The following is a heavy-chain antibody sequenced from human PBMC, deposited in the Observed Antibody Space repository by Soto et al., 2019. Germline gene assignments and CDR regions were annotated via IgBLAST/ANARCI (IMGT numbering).Heavy chain of an antibody. CDR2: IYYSGST. V-gene: IGHV4-59*01. D-gene: IGHD2-15*01. Sequence: QVQLQESGPGLVKPSETLSLTCTVSGGPISSYYWSWVRQPPGKGLQWIGYIYYSGSTYYNPSLTGRATISADTSKNQFSLRLTSVTAADTPLYYCAREEPGGFRFDYWGQGIRVTVST. J-gene: IGHJ4*02. CDR3: AREEPGGFRFDY. CDR1: GGPISSYY.